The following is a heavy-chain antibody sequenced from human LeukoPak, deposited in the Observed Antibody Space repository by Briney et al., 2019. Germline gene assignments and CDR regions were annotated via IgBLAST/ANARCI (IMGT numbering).Heavy chain of an antibody. J-gene: IGHJ6*02. CDR3: ANHPPQPRETYYGMDV. D-gene: IGHD1-26*01. CDR2: ISGSGGST. V-gene: IGHV3-23*01. Sequence: PGGSLRLSCAASGFTFSSYAMSWVRQAPGKGLEWVSAISGSGGSTYYADSVKGRFTISRDNSKNTLYLQMNSLRAEDTAVYCCANHPPQPRETYYGMDVWGQGTTVTVSS. CDR1: GFTFSSYA.